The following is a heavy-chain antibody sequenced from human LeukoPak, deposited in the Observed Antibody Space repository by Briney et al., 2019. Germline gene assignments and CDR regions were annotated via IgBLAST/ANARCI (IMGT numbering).Heavy chain of an antibody. Sequence: SETLSLTCTVSGGSISSYYWSWIRQPPGKGLEWIGYIYYSGSTNYNPSLKSRVTISVDTSKNQFSLKLSSVTAADTAVYYCAGAATYYYDSSGYYPPDYWGQGTLVTVSS. V-gene: IGHV4-59*01. CDR1: GGSISSYY. J-gene: IGHJ4*02. CDR2: IYYSGST. D-gene: IGHD3-22*01. CDR3: AGAATYYYDSSGYYPPDY.